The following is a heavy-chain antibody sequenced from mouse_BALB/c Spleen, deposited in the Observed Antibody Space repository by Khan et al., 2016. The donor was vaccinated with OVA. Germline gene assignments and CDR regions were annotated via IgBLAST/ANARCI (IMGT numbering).Heavy chain of an antibody. V-gene: IGHV1-4*01. D-gene: IGHD2-14*01. CDR2: INPSTDYA. CDR3: ASYYRYPAWFAY. Sequence: QVQLQQSGAELARPGASVKMSCKTSGYTLTNYMMHWVKQRPGQGLEWIGYINPSTDYANYNQKFKDKATLTADKSSSTAYMQLSSLTSEDSAVYYCASYYRYPAWFAYWGQGTLVTVSA. J-gene: IGHJ3*01. CDR1: GYTLTNYM.